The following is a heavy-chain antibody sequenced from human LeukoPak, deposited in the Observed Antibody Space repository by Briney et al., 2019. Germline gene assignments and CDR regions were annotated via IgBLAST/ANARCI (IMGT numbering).Heavy chain of an antibody. Sequence: ASVKVSCKASGYTFTSYDINWVRQATGQGLEWMGWMNPNSGNTGYAQKFQGRVTMTRNTSISTAYVELSSLRSEDTAVYYCARLFSPNKQWLVMDDAFDIWGQGTMVTVSS. J-gene: IGHJ3*02. V-gene: IGHV1-8*01. CDR1: GYTFTSYD. CDR2: MNPNSGNT. D-gene: IGHD6-19*01. CDR3: ARLFSPNKQWLVMDDAFDI.